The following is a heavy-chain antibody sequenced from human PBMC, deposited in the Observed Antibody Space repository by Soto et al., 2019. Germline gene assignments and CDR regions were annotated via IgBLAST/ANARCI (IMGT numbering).Heavy chain of an antibody. Sequence: PSETLSLTGTVSGGSISSYYWSWIRQPPGKGLEWIGYIYYSGSTNYNPSLKSRVTISVDTSKNQFSLKLSSVTAADTAVYYCARSYYYDSSGAATGYGMDVWGQGTTVTVSS. CDR3: ARSYYYDSSGAATGYGMDV. CDR2: IYYSGST. D-gene: IGHD3-22*01. J-gene: IGHJ6*02. V-gene: IGHV4-59*01. CDR1: GGSISSYY.